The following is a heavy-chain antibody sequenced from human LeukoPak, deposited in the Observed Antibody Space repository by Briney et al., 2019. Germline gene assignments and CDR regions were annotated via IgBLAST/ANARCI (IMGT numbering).Heavy chain of an antibody. J-gene: IGHJ4*02. V-gene: IGHV4-39*01. D-gene: IGHD3-10*01. CDR3: ARYVVYGSGKYYFDY. Sequence: SETLSLTCTVSGVSVSSTTYFCSWIRQPPGKGLEWIASINYSGSTYYNPSLKSRVTISVDTSENQFSLKLSSVTAADTAVYYCARYVVYGSGKYYFDYWGQGTLVTVSS. CDR2: INYSGST. CDR1: GVSVSSTTYF.